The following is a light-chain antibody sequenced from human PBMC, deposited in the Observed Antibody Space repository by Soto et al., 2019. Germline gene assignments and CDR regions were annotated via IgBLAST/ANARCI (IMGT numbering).Light chain of an antibody. CDR1: QSISSW. CDR2: KAS. J-gene: IGKJ1*01. CDR3: QHFNSYPWT. Sequence: DIQMTQSPSTLSASVGDRVTLTCRASQSISSWLAWYQQKPGKAPKLLINKASSLESGVPSRFSGSGSGTEFTLTISSLQPDDFATYYCQHFNSYPWTFGQGTKVDI. V-gene: IGKV1-5*03.